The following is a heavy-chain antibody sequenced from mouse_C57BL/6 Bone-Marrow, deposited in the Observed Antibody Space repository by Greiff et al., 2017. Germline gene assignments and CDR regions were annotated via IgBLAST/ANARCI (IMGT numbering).Heavy chain of an antibody. CDR1: GYAFSSSW. Sequence: VQLQQSGPELVKPGASVKISCKASGYAFSSSWMNWVKQRPGKGLEWIGRIYPGDGDTNYNGKFKGKATLTADKSSSTAYMQLSSLTSEDSAVYFWAGLYYDYDAGGYWGQGTLVTVSA. V-gene: IGHV1-82*01. CDR2: IYPGDGDT. J-gene: IGHJ3*01. CDR3: AGLYYDYDAGGY. D-gene: IGHD2-4*01.